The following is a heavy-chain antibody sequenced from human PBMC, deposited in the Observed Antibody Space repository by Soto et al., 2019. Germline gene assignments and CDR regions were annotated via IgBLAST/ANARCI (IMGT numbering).Heavy chain of an antibody. CDR2: ISAYNGNT. CDR3: ARDLSIFLFDY. J-gene: IGHJ4*02. CDR1: GFTFSCYP. D-gene: IGHD3-9*01. Sequence: ASVKVSCKASGFTFSCYPISWARQSPGQGLEWMGWISAYNGNTNYAQKLQGRVTMTTDTSTSTAYMELRSLRSDDTAVYYCARDLSIFLFDYWGQGTLVTVSS. V-gene: IGHV1-18*01.